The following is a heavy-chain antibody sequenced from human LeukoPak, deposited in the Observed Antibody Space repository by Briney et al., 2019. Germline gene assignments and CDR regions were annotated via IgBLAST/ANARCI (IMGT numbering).Heavy chain of an antibody. Sequence: GGSLRLSCAASGFTFSNHGMTWVRQAPGKGLEWVSFISGNARTTFYADSVKGRFTISRDNSKNTLYLQMNSLRAEDTAIYYCAKATGTGYGYDFFDYWGQGTLVTVSS. CDR1: GFTFSNHG. CDR2: ISGNARTT. V-gene: IGHV3-23*01. J-gene: IGHJ4*02. D-gene: IGHD5-18*01. CDR3: AKATGTGYGYDFFDY.